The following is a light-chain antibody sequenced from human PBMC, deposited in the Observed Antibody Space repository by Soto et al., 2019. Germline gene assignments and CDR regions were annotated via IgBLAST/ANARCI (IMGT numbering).Light chain of an antibody. Sequence: EIVLTQSPATLSLSPGERATLSCRASQSVSSYLAWYQQKPGQAPRLLIYNVSNRATGIPARFSGSGSGTDFTLTISSLEPEDFAVYYCQQRSNWPWTFGQGTEVEIK. CDR3: QQRSNWPWT. V-gene: IGKV3-11*01. J-gene: IGKJ1*01. CDR1: QSVSSY. CDR2: NVS.